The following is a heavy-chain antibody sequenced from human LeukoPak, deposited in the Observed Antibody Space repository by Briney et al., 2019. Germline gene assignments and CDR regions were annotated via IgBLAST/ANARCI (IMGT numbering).Heavy chain of an antibody. CDR3: ARAGIAARTYYYYGMDV. CDR1: GGSISSYY. V-gene: IGHV4-59*01. J-gene: IGHJ6*02. CDR2: IYYSGST. D-gene: IGHD6-6*01. Sequence: SETLSLTCTVSGGSISSYYWSWIRQPPGKGLEWIGYIYYSGSTNNNPSLKSRVTISVDTSKNQFSLKLSSVTAADTAVYYCARAGIAARTYYYYGMDVWGQGTTVIVSS.